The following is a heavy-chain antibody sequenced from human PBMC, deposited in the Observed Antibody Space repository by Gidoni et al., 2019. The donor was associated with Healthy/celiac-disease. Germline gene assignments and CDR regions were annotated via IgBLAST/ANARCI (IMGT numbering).Heavy chain of an antibody. D-gene: IGHD1-26*01. J-gene: IGHJ6*02. CDR1: GFTFSSYS. Sequence: EVQLVESGGGLVKPGGSLRLSCAASGFTFSSYSMNWVRQAPGKGLEWVSYISSSSSYIYYADSVKGRFTISRDNAKNSLYLQMNSLRAEDTAVYYCARDGNRGELRYYYYYGMDVWGQGTTVTVSS. V-gene: IGHV3-21*01. CDR2: ISSSSSYI. CDR3: ARDGNRGELRYYYYYGMDV.